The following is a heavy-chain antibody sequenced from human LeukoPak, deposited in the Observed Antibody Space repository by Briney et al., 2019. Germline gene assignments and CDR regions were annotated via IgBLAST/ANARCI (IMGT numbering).Heavy chain of an antibody. CDR3: ARDGRGITAAGSPLVFDY. J-gene: IGHJ4*02. Sequence: GGSLRLSCAASGFTFSTYAMNWVRQAPAKGLEWVSSISGSGGHIYYADSLKGRFTISRDNAKNSLYLHLNSLRAEDTAVYYCARDGRGITAAGSPLVFDYWGQGTLVTVSS. D-gene: IGHD6-13*01. CDR2: ISGSGGHI. CDR1: GFTFSTYA. V-gene: IGHV3-21*01.